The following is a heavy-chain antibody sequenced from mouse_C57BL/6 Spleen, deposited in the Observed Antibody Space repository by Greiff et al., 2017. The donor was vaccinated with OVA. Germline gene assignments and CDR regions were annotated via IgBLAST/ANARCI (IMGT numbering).Heavy chain of an antibody. CDR1: GYTFTSYW. D-gene: IGHD2-1*01. CDR3: ARNYGNGDWFAY. J-gene: IGHJ3*01. V-gene: IGHV1-64*01. CDR2: IHPNSGST. Sequence: VQLQQPGAELVKPGASVKLSCKASGYTFTSYWMHWVKQRPGQGLEWIGMIHPNSGSTNYNEKFKSKATLTVDKSSSTAYMQLSSLTSEDSAVYYCARNYGNGDWFAYWGQGTLVTVSA.